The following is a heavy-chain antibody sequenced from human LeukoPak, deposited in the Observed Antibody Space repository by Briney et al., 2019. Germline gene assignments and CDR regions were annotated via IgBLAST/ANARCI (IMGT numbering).Heavy chain of an antibody. CDR3: ARIAAVGTYYYYGMDV. CDR1: GFTFSSYA. V-gene: IGHV3-30*04. CDR2: ISYDGSNK. D-gene: IGHD6-13*01. Sequence: GGSLRLSCAASGFTFSSYAMHWVRQAPGKGLEWVAVISYDGSNKYYADSVKGRFTISRDNSKNTLYLQMNSLRAEDTAVYYCARIAAVGTYYYYGMDVWGQGTTVTVSS. J-gene: IGHJ6*02.